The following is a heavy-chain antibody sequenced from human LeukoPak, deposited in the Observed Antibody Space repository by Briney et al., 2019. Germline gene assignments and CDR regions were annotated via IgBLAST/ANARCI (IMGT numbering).Heavy chain of an antibody. CDR1: GFTFSSYG. CDR2: ISSDGRTT. CDR3: TKEGAVTGSMWFDH. V-gene: IGHV3-30*18. Sequence: GGSLRLSYAASGFTFSSYGIHWVRQAPGKGLEWVAVISSDGRTTYYADSVKGRFTISRDNSKSTMYVQMNSLRTEDTAVYYCTKEGAVTGSMWFDHWGQGTLVTVSS. D-gene: IGHD6-19*01. J-gene: IGHJ5*02.